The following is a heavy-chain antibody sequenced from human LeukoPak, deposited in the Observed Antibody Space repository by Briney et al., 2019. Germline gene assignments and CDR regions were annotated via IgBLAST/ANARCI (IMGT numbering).Heavy chain of an antibody. CDR3: ARVGYRGYDRDAFDI. Sequence: PGGSLRLSCAASGFTVCCSYMSWVRQAPGKGLEWVSVIYSDDSTYYADSVKGRFTISRHNSKNTLYLHMNSLRAEDTAVYYCARVGYRGYDRDAFDIWGQGTMVTVSS. D-gene: IGHD5-12*01. V-gene: IGHV3-53*04. J-gene: IGHJ3*02. CDR2: IYSDDST. CDR1: GFTVCCSY.